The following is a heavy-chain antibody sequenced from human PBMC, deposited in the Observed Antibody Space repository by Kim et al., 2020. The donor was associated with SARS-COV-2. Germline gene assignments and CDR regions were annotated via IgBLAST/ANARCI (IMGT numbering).Heavy chain of an antibody. CDR3: ARQGHGDYPGNYFDY. V-gene: IGHV4-59*08. J-gene: IGHJ4*02. D-gene: IGHD4-17*01. CDR2: IYYSGST. CDR1: GGSISSYY. Sequence: SETLSLTCTVSGGSISSYYWSWIRQPPGKGLEWIGYIYYSGSTNYNPSLKSRVTISVDTSKNQFSLKLSSVTAADTAVYYCARQGHGDYPGNYFDYWGQGNLVTVSS.